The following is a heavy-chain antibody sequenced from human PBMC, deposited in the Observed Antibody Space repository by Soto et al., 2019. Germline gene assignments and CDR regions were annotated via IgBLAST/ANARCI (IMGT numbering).Heavy chain of an antibody. D-gene: IGHD3-10*01. J-gene: IGHJ6*02. CDR2: IRSKANSYAT. CDR3: TRLRGITMVRGAPKAPYGMDV. Sequence: EVQLVESGGGVVQPGGSLKLSCAASGFTFSGSAMHWVRQASGKGLEWVGRIRSKANSYATAYAASVKGRFTISRDDSKNTAYLQMNSLKTEHTAVYYCTRLRGITMVRGAPKAPYGMDVWGQGTTVTVSS. V-gene: IGHV3-73*02. CDR1: GFTFSGSA.